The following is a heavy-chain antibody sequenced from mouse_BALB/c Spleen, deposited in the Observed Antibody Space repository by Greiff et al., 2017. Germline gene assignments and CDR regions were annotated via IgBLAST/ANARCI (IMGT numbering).Heavy chain of an antibody. CDR1: GFTFSDFY. Sequence: EVKLMESGGGLVQPGGSLRLSCATSGFTFSDFYMEWVRQPPGKRLEWIAASRNKANDYTTEYSASVKGRFIVSRDTSQSILYLQMNALRAEDTAIYNCARDAPLLRYPFAYWGQGTLVTVSA. CDR3: ARDAPLLRYPFAY. V-gene: IGHV7-1*02. CDR2: SRNKANDYTT. D-gene: IGHD1-1*01. J-gene: IGHJ3*01.